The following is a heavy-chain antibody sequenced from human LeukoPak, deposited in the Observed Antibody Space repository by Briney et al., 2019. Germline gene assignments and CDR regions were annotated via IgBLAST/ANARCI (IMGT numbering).Heavy chain of an antibody. Sequence: GESLKISCKGSGYSFTSYWIGWVRQMPGKGLEWMGIIYPGDSDTRNSPSFQGQVTISADKSISTAYLQWSSLKASDTAMYYCARHYSSGWYAGEEYYYMDVWGKGTTVTISS. CDR1: GYSFTSYW. V-gene: IGHV5-51*01. CDR3: ARHYSSGWYAGEEYYYMDV. J-gene: IGHJ6*03. D-gene: IGHD6-19*01. CDR2: IYPGDSDT.